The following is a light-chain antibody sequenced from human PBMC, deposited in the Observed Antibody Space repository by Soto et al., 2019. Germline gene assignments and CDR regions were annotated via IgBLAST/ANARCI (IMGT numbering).Light chain of an antibody. CDR3: QQYDNLPLL. J-gene: IGKJ3*01. Sequence: EIQMTQSPSYLSESVGDRVTITCQASQDISSYLNWYQQKPGKAPKLLIYDASNLETGVPSRFSGSGSGTDFTFTISSLQPEDIATYYCQQYDNLPLLFGPGTKVDIK. CDR1: QDISSY. V-gene: IGKV1-33*01. CDR2: DAS.